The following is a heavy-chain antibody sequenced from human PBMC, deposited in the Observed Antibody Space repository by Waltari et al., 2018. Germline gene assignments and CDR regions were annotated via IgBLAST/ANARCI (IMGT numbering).Heavy chain of an antibody. V-gene: IGHV3-53*02. CDR3: AKNRPLDI. Sequence: EVQLVETGGGLIQPGGSLRLSCAASGFVVSSDYMSWVRQAPGKGVDWVSILYSGGSTFYADVVKGRFTISRDKSKNTLYLQMSSLRADDTAVYYCAKNRPLDIWGQGTMVIVSS. J-gene: IGHJ3*02. CDR1: GFVVSSDY. CDR2: LYSGGST.